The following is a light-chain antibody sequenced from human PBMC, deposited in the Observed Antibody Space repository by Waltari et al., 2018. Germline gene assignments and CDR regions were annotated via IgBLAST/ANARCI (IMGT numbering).Light chain of an antibody. CDR3: CSYAGNYRMI. Sequence: QSVLTQPRSVSGSRGQSVTISCTGNKSDVGAYDSVSWYQHHPGKVPKLMIYEVLRRPSSGPPLFSGSKSCNSASLTISGLQTEDEAYYYCCSYAGNYRMIFGGGTKVTVL. J-gene: IGLJ2*01. CDR1: KSDVGAYDS. V-gene: IGLV2-11*01. CDR2: EVL.